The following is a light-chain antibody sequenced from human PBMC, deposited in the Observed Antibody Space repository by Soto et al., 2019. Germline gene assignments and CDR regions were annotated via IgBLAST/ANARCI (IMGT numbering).Light chain of an antibody. J-gene: IGKJ2*01. CDR2: SAS. Sequence: DIQMAQSPSSLSASVRDRVTITCRANQTIHTSLNWYQHNPGKDPKLLIFSASTLQNGVSSRLIDSGSGTDFTLTINSLQPEDFASYYFHQSYKIPPTFGQGTKVEIK. CDR3: HQSYKIPPT. V-gene: IGKV1-39*01. CDR1: QTIHTS.